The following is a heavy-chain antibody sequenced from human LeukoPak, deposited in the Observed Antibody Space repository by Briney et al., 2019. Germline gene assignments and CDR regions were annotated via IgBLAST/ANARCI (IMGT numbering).Heavy chain of an antibody. CDR1: GGSVSTYY. D-gene: IGHD2-15*01. V-gene: IGHV4-59*02. J-gene: IGHJ4*02. CDR3: ARAYRRGGSYYIDY. CDR2: ASYSGGT. Sequence: SETLSLTCTVSGGSVSTYYWSWIRQPPGKGLEWIGYASYSGGTNYNPSLKSRVTISVDTSKNQFSLKVSSVTAADTAVYYCARAYRRGGSYYIDYWGQGTLVTVSS.